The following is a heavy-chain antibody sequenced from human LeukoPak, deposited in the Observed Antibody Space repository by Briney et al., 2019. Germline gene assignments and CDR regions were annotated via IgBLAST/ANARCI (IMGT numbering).Heavy chain of an antibody. CDR2: ISSSGSTI. CDR1: GFTFSSYE. Sequence: GGSLRLSCAASGFTFSSYEMNWVRQAPGKGLEWVSYISSSGSTIYYADSVKGRFTISRDNAKNSLYLQMNSLRAEDTAVYYCAREDGSGSYDYWGQGTLVTVSS. CDR3: AREDGSGSYDY. D-gene: IGHD3-10*01. J-gene: IGHJ4*02. V-gene: IGHV3-48*03.